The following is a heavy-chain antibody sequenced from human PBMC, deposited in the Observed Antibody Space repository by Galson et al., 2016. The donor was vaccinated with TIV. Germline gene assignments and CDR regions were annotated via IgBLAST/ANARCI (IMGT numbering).Heavy chain of an antibody. CDR2: INIRNGYA. V-gene: IGHV1-3*04. Sequence: SVKVSCKASGYPFSAYTMHWVRQAPGERLEWMGWINIRNGYAKYSENFEARVTITRDSSATTAYMEMGSLTSEDTAVYYCVREADYGSGSLYFDYWGHGTWSPSPQ. D-gene: IGHD3-10*01. J-gene: IGHJ4*01. CDR3: VREADYGSGSLYFDY. CDR1: GYPFSAYT.